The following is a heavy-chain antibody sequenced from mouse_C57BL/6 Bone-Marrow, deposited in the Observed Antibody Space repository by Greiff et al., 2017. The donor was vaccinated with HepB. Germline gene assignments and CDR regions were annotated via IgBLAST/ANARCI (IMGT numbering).Heavy chain of an antibody. Sequence: VHVKQSGAELVKPGASVKLSCTASGFNIKDYYMHWVKQRTEQGLEWIGRIDPEDGETKYAPKFQGKATITADTSSNTAYLQLSSLTSEDTAVYYCARSRSTMVTTGAMDYWGQGTSVTVSS. CDR1: GFNIKDYY. J-gene: IGHJ4*01. D-gene: IGHD2-2*01. CDR2: IDPEDGET. CDR3: ARSRSTMVTTGAMDY. V-gene: IGHV14-2*01.